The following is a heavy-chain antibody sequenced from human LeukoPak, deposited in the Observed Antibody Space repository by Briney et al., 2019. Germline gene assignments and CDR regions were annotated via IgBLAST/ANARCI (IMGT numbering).Heavy chain of an antibody. CDR3: AKDPDCTSGVCYTFFGY. J-gene: IGHJ4*02. CDR2: ISGSGGST. CDR1: GFTLNNFA. V-gene: IGHV3-23*01. D-gene: IGHD2-8*01. Sequence: SGGSLRLSCAASGFTLNNFAMSWVRQAPGKGLEWVSAISGSGGSTYYADPVKGRFTISRYNSKNTLYLQMNRLRAEDEAVYYCAKDPDCTSGVCYTFFGYWGQGTLVNVSS.